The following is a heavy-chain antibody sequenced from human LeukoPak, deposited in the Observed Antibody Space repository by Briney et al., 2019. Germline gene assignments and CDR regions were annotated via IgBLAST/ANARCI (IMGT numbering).Heavy chain of an antibody. Sequence: GGSLRLSCAASGFTFSSYAMSWVRQAPGKGLEWVSAISGSGGSTYYADSVKGRFTISRDNSKNTLYLQMNSLRVEDTAIYYCARGASASCYSAEEYWGQGTLVTVSS. CDR3: ARGASASCYSAEEY. V-gene: IGHV3-23*01. CDR2: ISGSGGST. D-gene: IGHD2-2*02. CDR1: GFTFSSYA. J-gene: IGHJ4*02.